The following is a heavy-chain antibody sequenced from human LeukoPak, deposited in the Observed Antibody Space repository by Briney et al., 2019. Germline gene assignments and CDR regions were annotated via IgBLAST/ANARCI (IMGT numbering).Heavy chain of an antibody. J-gene: IGHJ4*02. CDR1: GFTFSYFW. CDR3: ARDFDGPRASDY. V-gene: IGHV3-74*01. CDR2: INTDGSYS. D-gene: IGHD4-17*01. Sequence: PGGSLRLSCAASGFTFSYFWMHWFRQTPGKGPVWVSCINTDGSYSSYADSVKGRFTISRDNVRNTLYLQMNSLRAEDSAVYYCARDFDGPRASDYWGQGISVTVSS.